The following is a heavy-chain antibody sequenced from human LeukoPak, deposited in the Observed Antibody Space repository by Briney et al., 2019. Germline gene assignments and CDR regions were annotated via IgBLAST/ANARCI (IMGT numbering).Heavy chain of an antibody. CDR1: GYTFTSYD. V-gene: IGHV1-8*01. D-gene: IGHD6-6*01. CDR3: ARGGYSSSSDAFDI. CDR2: MNPNSGNT. J-gene: IGHJ3*02. Sequence: ASVKVSCKASGYTFTSYDINWVRQATGQGLEWMGWMNPNSGNTTYAQKFQGRVTMTRNTSISTAYMELSSLRSEDTAVYYCARGGYSSSSDAFDIWGQGTMVTVSS.